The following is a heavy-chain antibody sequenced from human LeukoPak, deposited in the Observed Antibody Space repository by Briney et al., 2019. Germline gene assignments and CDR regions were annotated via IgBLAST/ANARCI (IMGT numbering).Heavy chain of an antibody. Sequence: ASVTVSCKVSGYTLTELSMHWVRQAPGKGLEWMGGFDPEDGETIYAQKFQGRVTMTEDTSTDAAYMELSSLRSEDTAVYYCATVRQDYHYYYMDVWGKGTTVTVSS. CDR1: GYTLTELS. J-gene: IGHJ6*03. V-gene: IGHV1-24*01. CDR3: ATVRQDYHYYYMDV. CDR2: FDPEDGET.